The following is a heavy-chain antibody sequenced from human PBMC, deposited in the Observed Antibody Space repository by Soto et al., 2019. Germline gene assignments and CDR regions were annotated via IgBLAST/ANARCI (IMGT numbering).Heavy chain of an antibody. CDR2: IKQDGSEK. J-gene: IGHJ6*02. CDR1: GFTFSTYW. CDR3: ASELRYFDWSRDYYGMDV. V-gene: IGHV3-7*05. Sequence: PGGSLRLSCAASGFTFSTYWISWGRQAPGKGLEWVANIKQDGSEKYYVDSVKGRFTISRDNAKNSLYLQMNSLRAEDTAVYYCASELRYFDWSRDYYGMDVWGQGTTVTVSS. D-gene: IGHD3-9*01.